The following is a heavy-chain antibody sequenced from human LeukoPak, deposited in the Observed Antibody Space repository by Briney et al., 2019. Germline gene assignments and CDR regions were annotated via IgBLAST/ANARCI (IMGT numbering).Heavy chain of an antibody. V-gene: IGHV4-39*01. CDR2: IYYSGST. Sequence: SETLSLTCTVSGGSISSSSYYWGWIRQPPGEGLEWIGSIYYSGSTYYNPSLKSRVTISVDTSKNQFSLKLSSVTAADTAVYYCARRRRIGRYSYGCLDYWGQGTLVTVSS. CDR1: GGSISSSSYY. D-gene: IGHD5-18*01. J-gene: IGHJ4*02. CDR3: ARRRRIGRYSYGCLDY.